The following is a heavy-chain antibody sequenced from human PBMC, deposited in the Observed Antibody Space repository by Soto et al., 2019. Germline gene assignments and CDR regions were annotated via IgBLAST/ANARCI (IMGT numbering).Heavy chain of an antibody. Sequence: QVQVKESGPGLVKPSETLSLTCTVSGGSITDYSWSWIRQSAGKGLEWLGRISINGNSHYHPSLGSRVTMSIEASKNQFSLNLRSVTAADTAVYYCAGESGDNWTYEVDWGQGTLVTVSS. CDR3: AGESGDNWTYEVD. V-gene: IGHV4-4*07. CDR2: ISINGNS. D-gene: IGHD1-7*01. J-gene: IGHJ4*02. CDR1: GGSITDYS.